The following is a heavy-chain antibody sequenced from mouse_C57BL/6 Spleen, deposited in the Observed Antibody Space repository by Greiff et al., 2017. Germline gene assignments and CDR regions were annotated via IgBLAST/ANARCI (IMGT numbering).Heavy chain of an antibody. Sequence: EVKLMESGGGLVKPGGSLKLSCAASGFTFSDYGMHWVRQAPEKGLEWVAYISSGSSTIYYADTVKGRFTISRDNAKNTLFQEMTSLRSEDTAMYYCARRTVWDGDYFGYWGQGTTLTVSS. J-gene: IGHJ2*01. V-gene: IGHV5-17*01. CDR1: GFTFSDYG. CDR3: ARRTVWDGDYFGY. CDR2: ISSGSSTI. D-gene: IGHD4-1*01.